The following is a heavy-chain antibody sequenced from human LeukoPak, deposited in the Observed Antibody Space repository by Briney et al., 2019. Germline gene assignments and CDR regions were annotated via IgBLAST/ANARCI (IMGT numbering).Heavy chain of an antibody. CDR1: GGSISSGGYS. CDR2: IYHSGST. Sequence: PSETLSLTCAVSGGSISSGGYSWSWIRQPPGKGLEWIGYIYHSGSTYYNPSLKSRVTISVDRSKNQFSLKLSSVTAADTAVYYCARGPPDSSGWYVGWGQGTLVTVSS. CDR3: ARGPPDSSGWYVG. V-gene: IGHV4-30-2*01. D-gene: IGHD6-19*01. J-gene: IGHJ4*02.